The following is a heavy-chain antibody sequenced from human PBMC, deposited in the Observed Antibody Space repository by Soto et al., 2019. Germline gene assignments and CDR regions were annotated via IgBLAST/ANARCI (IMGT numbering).Heavy chain of an antibody. V-gene: IGHV1-18*01. Sequence: ASVKVSCKASGYTFTTYGISWVRQAPGQGLEWLRWISGSSGDTNSAQKLQGRVTMTTDTSTNTAYMELRSLRSDDTAVYYCARIGPPWGGNYYYYGMDVWGQGTTVTVSS. CDR1: GYTFTTYG. J-gene: IGHJ6*02. CDR2: ISGSSGDT. CDR3: ARIGPPWGGNYYYYGMDV. D-gene: IGHD2-15*01.